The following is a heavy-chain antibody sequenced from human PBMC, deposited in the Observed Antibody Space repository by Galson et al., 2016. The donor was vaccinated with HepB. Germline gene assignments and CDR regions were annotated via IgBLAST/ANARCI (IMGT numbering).Heavy chain of an antibody. J-gene: IGHJ3*01. V-gene: IGHV2-70*01. CDR2: IDWDDDK. D-gene: IGHD1-26*01. Sequence: PALVKPTQTLTLTCTFSGFSLNTGGMCVSWIRQPPGKALEWLALIDWDDDKYYSTSLKTRLTISKDTSKNQVVLTMTNVDPVDTATYSGARIRGRVGRYDAFDLWGQGTMVTVSS. CDR1: GFSLNTGGMC. CDR3: ARIRGRVGRYDAFDL.